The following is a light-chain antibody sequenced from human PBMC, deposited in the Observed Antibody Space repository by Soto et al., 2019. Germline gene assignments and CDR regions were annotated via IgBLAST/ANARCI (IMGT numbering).Light chain of an antibody. V-gene: IGKV1-33*01. CDR2: GAS. Sequence: DIQMTQSPSSLSASVGARVSITCQASQDIRTSLSWFQQKPWRAPKLLIYGASNLETGVPSRFRGSGSGTDFTFTISSLQPEDIATYYCQQYDNLPPFTFGPGTKVDI. CDR1: QDIRTS. CDR3: QQYDNLPPFT. J-gene: IGKJ3*01.